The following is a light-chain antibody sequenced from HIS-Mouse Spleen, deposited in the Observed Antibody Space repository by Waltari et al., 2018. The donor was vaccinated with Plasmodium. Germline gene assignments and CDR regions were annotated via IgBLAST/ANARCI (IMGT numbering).Light chain of an antibody. CDR3: QAWDSSTVV. V-gene: IGLV3-1*01. Sequence: SYELTQPPSVSVSPGQTASIPCPGAQLADKYPCRYQQKPGQSPVLVIYQDSKRPPGIPERFSGSNSGNTATLTISGTQAMDEADYYCQAWDSSTVVFGGGTKLTVL. J-gene: IGLJ2*01. CDR1: QLADKY. CDR2: QDS.